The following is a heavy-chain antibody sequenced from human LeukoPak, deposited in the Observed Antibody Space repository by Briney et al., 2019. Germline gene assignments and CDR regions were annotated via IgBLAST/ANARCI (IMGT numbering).Heavy chain of an antibody. J-gene: IGHJ3*02. CDR1: TFTFMNYW. V-gene: IGHV3-7*03. CDR3: SAISYPAFDI. D-gene: IGHD2/OR15-2a*01. CDR2: IKEDGNEK. Sequence: GGSLRLSCAASTFTFMNYWMSWVRQAPGKGLEWVANIKEDGNEKDYVDSVKGRFTISRDNAKNSLYLQMNTLRAEDTAVYYCSAISYPAFDIWGQGTMVTVSP.